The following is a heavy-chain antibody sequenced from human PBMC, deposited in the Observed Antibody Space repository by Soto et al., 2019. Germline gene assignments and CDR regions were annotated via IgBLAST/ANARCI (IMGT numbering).Heavy chain of an antibody. J-gene: IGHJ3*02. CDR2: INAGNGNT. D-gene: IGHD2-15*01. CDR1: GYTFTSYA. V-gene: IGHV1-3*01. Sequence: ASVKVSCKASGYTFTSYAMHWVRQAPGQRHEWMGWINAGNGNTKYSQKFQGRVTITRGTSASTAYMELSSLRSEDTAVYYCARGSGGSNDAFDIWGQGTMVTVSS. CDR3: ARGSGGSNDAFDI.